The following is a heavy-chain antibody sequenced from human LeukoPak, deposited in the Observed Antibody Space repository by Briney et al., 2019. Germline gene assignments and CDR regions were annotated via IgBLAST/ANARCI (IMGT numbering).Heavy chain of an antibody. CDR1: GFTVSSNY. D-gene: IGHD3-10*01. CDR3: ARDRNYGYYYFDY. CDR2: IYSGGST. Sequence: GGSLRLSCAASGFTVSSNYMSWVRQAPGKGLEWVSVIYSGGSTYYADSVKGRFTISRDNSKNTLYLQMNSLRAEDTAVYYCARDRNYGYYYFDYWGQGTLVTVSS. J-gene: IGHJ4*02. V-gene: IGHV3-53*01.